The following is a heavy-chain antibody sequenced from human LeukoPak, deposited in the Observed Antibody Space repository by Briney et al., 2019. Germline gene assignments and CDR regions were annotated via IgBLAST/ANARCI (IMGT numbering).Heavy chain of an antibody. Sequence: ASVKVSCKASGYTFTGYYIHWVRQAPGQGLEWMGWINPNSGDTNYAQKFQGRVTVTRDTSITTAYMELSSLRSDDPAVYYCARGSWELGTDWFDPWGQGALVTVSS. CDR3: ARGSWELGTDWFDP. CDR1: GYTFTGYY. V-gene: IGHV1-2*02. D-gene: IGHD1-26*01. J-gene: IGHJ5*02. CDR2: INPNSGDT.